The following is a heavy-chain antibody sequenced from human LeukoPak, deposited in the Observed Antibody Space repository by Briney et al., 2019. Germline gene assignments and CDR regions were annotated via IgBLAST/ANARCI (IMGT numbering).Heavy chain of an antibody. CDR2: INHNGNVN. D-gene: IGHD3-16*01. V-gene: IGHV3-7*03. J-gene: IGHJ6*02. Sequence: GGSLRLSCAASGFTFSTYAMSWVRQAPGKGLEWVASINHNGNVNYYVDSVKGRFTISRDNAKNSLYLQMSNLRAEDTAVYFCARGGGLDVWGQGATVTVSS. CDR3: ARGGGLDV. CDR1: GFTFSTYA.